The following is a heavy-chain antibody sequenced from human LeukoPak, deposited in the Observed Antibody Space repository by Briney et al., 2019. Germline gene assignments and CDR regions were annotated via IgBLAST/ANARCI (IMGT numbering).Heavy chain of an antibody. V-gene: IGHV7-4-1*02. CDR3: ARVAGSGSADFDY. D-gene: IGHD3-10*01. CDR1: GFTFTSYF. CDR2: INTNTGNP. J-gene: IGHJ4*02. Sequence: GASVKVSCKASGFTFTSYFIHWVRQAPGQGLEWMGWINTNTGNPTYAQGFTGRFVFSLDTSVSTAYLQISSLKAEDTAVYYCARVAGSGSADFDYWGQGTLVTVSS.